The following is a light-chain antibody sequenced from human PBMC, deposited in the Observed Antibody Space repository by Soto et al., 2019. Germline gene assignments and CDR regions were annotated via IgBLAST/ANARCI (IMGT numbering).Light chain of an antibody. CDR2: GAS. J-gene: IGKJ1*01. V-gene: IGKV3-20*01. CDR3: QQYGSSGT. CDR1: ETVNSNY. Sequence: DIVLTQSPGTLSLSPGERATLSSRASETVNSNYLAWYQQKRGQAPRLLIYGASRRATGIPDRFSGSGPGTDFTLTISRLEPEDFAVYYCQQYGSSGTFGQGTKVDI.